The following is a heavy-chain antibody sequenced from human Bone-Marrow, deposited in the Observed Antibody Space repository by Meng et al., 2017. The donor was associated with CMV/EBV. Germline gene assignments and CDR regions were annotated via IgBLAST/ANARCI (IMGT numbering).Heavy chain of an antibody. CDR2: IYHSGST. CDR3: ARDLGTVAPGY. D-gene: IGHD4-23*01. CDR1: GGSISSNNW. J-gene: IGHJ4*02. Sequence: QVQLQESGPGLVKPSGTLSLTCAVYGGSISSNNWWSWVRQPPGKGLEWIGEIYHSGSTNYNPSLESRVTISVDKSKNQLSLKLNSVTAADTAVYYCARDLGTVAPGYWGQGTLVTVSS. V-gene: IGHV4-4*02.